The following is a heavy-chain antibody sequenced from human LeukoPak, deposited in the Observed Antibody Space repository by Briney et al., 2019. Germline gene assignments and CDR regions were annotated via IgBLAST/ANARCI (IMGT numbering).Heavy chain of an antibody. CDR1: GYTFTSYA. J-gene: IGHJ3*02. V-gene: IGHV1-3*03. Sequence: GASVKVSCKASGYTFTSYAMHWVRQAPGQRLEWMGWINAGNGNTKYSQEFQGRVTITRDTSASTAYMELSSLRSEDMAVYYCARGRANYYDSSGYYPSYDAFDIWGQGTMVTVSS. CDR3: ARGRANYYDSSGYYPSYDAFDI. CDR2: INAGNGNT. D-gene: IGHD3-22*01.